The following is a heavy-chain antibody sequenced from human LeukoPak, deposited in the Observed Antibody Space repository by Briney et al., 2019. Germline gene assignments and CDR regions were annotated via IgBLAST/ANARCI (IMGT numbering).Heavy chain of an antibody. CDR2: ISAYNGNT. D-gene: IGHD1-26*01. V-gene: IGHV1-18*01. Sequence: ASVKVSCKASGYTLTSYGISWVRQAPGQGLEWMGWISAYNGNTNYAQKLQGRVTMTTDTSTSTAYMELRSLRSDDTAVYYCARDFSRSGRWELRGWFDPWGQGTLVTVSS. CDR1: GYTLTSYG. J-gene: IGHJ5*02. CDR3: ARDFSRSGRWELRGWFDP.